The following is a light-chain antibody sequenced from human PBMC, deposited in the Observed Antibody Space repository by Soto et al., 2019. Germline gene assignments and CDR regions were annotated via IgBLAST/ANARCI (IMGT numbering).Light chain of an antibody. CDR1: QSISSY. CDR2: DAF. V-gene: IGKV3-11*01. CDR3: QQRSNPFT. Sequence: IVLTQSPATLSLTLGERATLSCRASQSISSYLAWYQQKPGQAPRLLIYDAFNRAAGIPARFSGSGSGTDFILTISSLEPEDFAVYYCQQRSNPFTFGPGTKVDIK. J-gene: IGKJ3*01.